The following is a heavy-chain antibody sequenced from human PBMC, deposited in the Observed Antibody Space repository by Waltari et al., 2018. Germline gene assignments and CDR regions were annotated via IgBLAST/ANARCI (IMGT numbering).Heavy chain of an antibody. Sequence: QVQLVQSGAEVKKPGASVKVSCKASGYTFTSYGISWVRQAPGQGLEWMGWISAYNGNTNYAQKLQGRVTMTTDTSTSTAYMALRRLRSDDPAVYYGARALLTVPLDACDIWGQGTMVTVSS. V-gene: IGHV1-18*01. J-gene: IGHJ3*02. CDR1: GYTFTSYG. CDR2: ISAYNGNT. D-gene: IGHD7-27*01. CDR3: ARALLTVPLDACDI.